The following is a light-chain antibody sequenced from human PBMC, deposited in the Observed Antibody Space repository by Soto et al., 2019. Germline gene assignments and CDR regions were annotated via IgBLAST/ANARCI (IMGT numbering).Light chain of an antibody. CDR3: LQHNSYPLLT. J-gene: IGKJ4*01. CDR2: AAS. CDR1: QGISHD. V-gene: IGKV1-17*01. Sequence: DIQMTQSPSSLSASVADRVTITCRASQGISHDLGWYQQKPGKAPKRLIYAASSLQSGVPSRFSGSGSGTEFTLTIGSLQPEDFVTYYCLQHNSYPLLTFGGGTKVEIK.